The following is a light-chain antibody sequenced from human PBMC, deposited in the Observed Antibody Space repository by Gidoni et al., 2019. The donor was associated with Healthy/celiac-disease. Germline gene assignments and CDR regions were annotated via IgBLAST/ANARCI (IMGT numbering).Light chain of an antibody. Sequence: DIQLTQSPSSLSASVGDRVTITCRASQSISSYLNWYQQKPGKAPKLLIYAASSLQSGVPSRFSGSGAGTDFTLTISSLQPEDFATYYCKQSYSTLCRFGQGTKLEIK. CDR1: QSISSY. CDR2: AAS. J-gene: IGKJ2*04. CDR3: KQSYSTLCR. V-gene: IGKV1-39*01.